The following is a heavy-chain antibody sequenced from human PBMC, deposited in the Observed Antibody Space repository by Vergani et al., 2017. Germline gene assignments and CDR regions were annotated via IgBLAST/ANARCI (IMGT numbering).Heavy chain of an antibody. J-gene: IGHJ6*03. CDR2: ISGSGGST. Sequence: EVQLLESGGGLVQPGGSLRLSCAASGFTFSSYAMSWVRQAPGKGLEWVSAISGSGGSTYYADSVKGRFTISRDNSKNTLYLQMNSLRAEDTAVYYCARGRDCSSTSCWPYSNSPLDVWGKGP. CDR3: ARGRDCSSTSCWPYSNSPLDV. D-gene: IGHD2-2*01. CDR1: GFTFSSYA. V-gene: IGHV3-23*01.